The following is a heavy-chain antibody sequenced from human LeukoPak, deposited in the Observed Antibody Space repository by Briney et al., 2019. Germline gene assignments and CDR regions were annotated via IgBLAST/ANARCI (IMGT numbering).Heavy chain of an antibody. D-gene: IGHD4-11*01. Sequence: GGSLRLSCAASGFTFPNYAMSWVRQAPGKGLEWVSGISGSGGNTYYADSVKGRFTISRDNSKNTLYLQMNSLRAEDAAVYYCANEYSKGDVWGQGTMVTVSS. CDR1: GFTFPNYA. CDR2: ISGSGGNT. CDR3: ANEYSKGDV. V-gene: IGHV3-23*01. J-gene: IGHJ3*01.